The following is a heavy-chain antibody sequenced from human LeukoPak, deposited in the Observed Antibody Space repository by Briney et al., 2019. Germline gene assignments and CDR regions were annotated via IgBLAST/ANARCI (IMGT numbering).Heavy chain of an antibody. D-gene: IGHD3-3*01. Sequence: GASVKVSCKASGYPFNNYDINWVRQATGQGLEWMGWMNPHSGKTGYAQNFQGRVTMTRDTSISTAYMELSSLRSEDTAVYYCARCEDYDFWSGYSEYWGQGTLVTVSS. CDR2: MNPHSGKT. CDR3: ARCEDYDFWSGYSEY. J-gene: IGHJ4*02. V-gene: IGHV1-8*01. CDR1: GYPFNNYD.